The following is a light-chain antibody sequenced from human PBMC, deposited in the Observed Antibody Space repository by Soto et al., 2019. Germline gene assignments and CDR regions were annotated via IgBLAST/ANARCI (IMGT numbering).Light chain of an antibody. J-gene: IGKJ1*01. Sequence: EIVLTQSPGTLSLSPGERATLSCRASQSVSSSFLAWYLQKPGQAPSLLIYGASSRATAIPDRFSGSGSGTDFTLTISRLEPEYFAVYYCHQYGSSPRTFGQGTKVEIK. V-gene: IGKV3-20*01. CDR3: HQYGSSPRT. CDR1: QSVSSSF. CDR2: GAS.